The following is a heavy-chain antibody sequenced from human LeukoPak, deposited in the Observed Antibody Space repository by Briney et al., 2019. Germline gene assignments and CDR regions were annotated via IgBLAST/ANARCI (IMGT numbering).Heavy chain of an antibody. CDR3: ARAGYCSSTSCFPQGIWFDP. J-gene: IGHJ5*02. CDR1: GYTFTSYA. Sequence: ASVKVSCEASGYTFTSYAMHWVRQAPGQRLEWMGWINAGNGNTKYSQEFQGRVTITRDTSASTAYMELSSLRSEDMAVYYCARAGYCSSTSCFPQGIWFDPWGQGTLVTVSS. D-gene: IGHD2-2*03. V-gene: IGHV1-3*03. CDR2: INAGNGNT.